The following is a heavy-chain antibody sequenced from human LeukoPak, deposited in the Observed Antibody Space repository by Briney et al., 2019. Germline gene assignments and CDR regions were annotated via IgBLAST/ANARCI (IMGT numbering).Heavy chain of an antibody. CDR2: ISGSGGST. D-gene: IGHD3-16*02. CDR1: GFTFSSYA. J-gene: IGHJ4*02. CDR3: ARGRGLRLGELSLLFDY. V-gene: IGHV3-23*01. Sequence: GGSLRLSCAASGFTFSSYAMSWVRQAPGKGLEWVSAISGSGGSTYYADSVKGRFTISRDNSKNTLYLQMNSLRAEDTAVYYCARGRGLRLGELSLLFDYWGQGTLVTVSS.